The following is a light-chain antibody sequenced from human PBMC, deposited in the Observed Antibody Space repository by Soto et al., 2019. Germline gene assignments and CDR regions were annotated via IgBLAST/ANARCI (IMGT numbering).Light chain of an antibody. Sequence: EIVLTQSPGTLSLSPGERATVSCRASQSVSSSYLAWYQQKPGQAPRLLIYGASSRATGIPDRFSGGGSGTDFTLIISRLEAEDFAVYYCQQYGSSPLTFGQGTKVDIK. CDR3: QQYGSSPLT. V-gene: IGKV3-20*01. CDR2: GAS. J-gene: IGKJ1*01. CDR1: QSVSSSY.